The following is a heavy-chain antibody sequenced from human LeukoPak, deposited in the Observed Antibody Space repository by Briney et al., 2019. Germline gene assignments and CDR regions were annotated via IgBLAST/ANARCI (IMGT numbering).Heavy chain of an antibody. CDR1: GDSISSGNY. D-gene: IGHD3-16*02. Sequence: SETLSLTCTVSGDSISSGNYWGWIRQPPGKGLEWIGSIFHTGSTYFNLSLKSRVTISVDTSKNQFSLRLSSVTAADTAVYYCARSDIWGSYRFLDYWGQGILVTVSS. CDR2: IFHTGST. J-gene: IGHJ4*01. V-gene: IGHV4-38-2*02. CDR3: ARSDIWGSYRFLDY.